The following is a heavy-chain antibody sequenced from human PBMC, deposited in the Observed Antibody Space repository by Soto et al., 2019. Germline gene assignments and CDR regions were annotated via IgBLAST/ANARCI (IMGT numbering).Heavy chain of an antibody. CDR2: VYITGST. Sequence: QVQLQESGPGLVKPSETLSLTCTVSGGSFSTYYWNWIRQPAGKGLEWIGRVYITGSTNFHPSLKRGVSMSVDTSKNQFSLKLTSVTAADTAGYYFARGGRDGFDVWGHGTVVTLSS. V-gene: IGHV4-4*07. CDR3: ARGGRDGFDV. J-gene: IGHJ3*01. CDR1: GGSFSTYY.